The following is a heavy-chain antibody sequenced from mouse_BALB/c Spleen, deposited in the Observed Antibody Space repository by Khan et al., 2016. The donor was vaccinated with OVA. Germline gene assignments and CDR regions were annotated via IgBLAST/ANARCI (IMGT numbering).Heavy chain of an antibody. J-gene: IGHJ3*01. CDR2: INPSNGYT. CDR3: ARDVAYYGYDGWFAF. Sequence: VQLVESGSELARPGASVKMSCKASGYTFTSYTMHWVKQRPGQGLEWIGYINPSNGYTNYNQKFKDKATVNADKSSSTAYMQLSSLTSEDSAVYYCARDVAYYGYDGWFAFWGQGTLVTVSS. CDR1: GYTFTSYT. V-gene: IGHV1-4*01. D-gene: IGHD2-14*01.